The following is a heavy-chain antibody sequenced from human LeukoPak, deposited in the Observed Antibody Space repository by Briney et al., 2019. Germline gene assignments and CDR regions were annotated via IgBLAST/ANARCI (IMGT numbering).Heavy chain of an antibody. CDR2: ISAYNGNT. Sequence: ASVKVSCKASGYTFTSYGISWVRQAPGQGLEWMGWISAYNGNTNYAQKLQGRVTMTTDTSTSTAYLELRSLRSDDTAVYYCARDSGDDSSGYYYVPFDYWGQGTLVTVPS. D-gene: IGHD3-22*01. J-gene: IGHJ4*02. V-gene: IGHV1-18*01. CDR3: ARDSGDDSSGYYYVPFDY. CDR1: GYTFTSYG.